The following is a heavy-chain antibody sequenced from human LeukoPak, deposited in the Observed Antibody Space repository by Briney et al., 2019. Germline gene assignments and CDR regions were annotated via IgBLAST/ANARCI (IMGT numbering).Heavy chain of an antibody. CDR1: GGSFSGYY. D-gene: IGHD6-13*01. CDR3: ARGGGIWSQRFDY. Sequence: SETLSLTCAVYGGSFSGYYWSWIRQPPGKGLEWIGEINHSGSTNYNPSLKSRVTISVDTSKNQFSLKLSSVTAADTAVYYCARGGGIWSQRFDYWGQGTLVTVSS. CDR2: INHSGST. V-gene: IGHV4-34*01. J-gene: IGHJ4*02.